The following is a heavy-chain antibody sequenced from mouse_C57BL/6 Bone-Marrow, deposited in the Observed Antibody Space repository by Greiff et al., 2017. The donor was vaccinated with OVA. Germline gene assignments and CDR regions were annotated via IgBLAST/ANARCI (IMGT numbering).Heavy chain of an antibody. CDR2: INPNYGTT. J-gene: IGHJ2*01. Sequence: EVKLVESGPELVKPGASVKISCKASGYSFTDYNMNWVKQSNGKSLEWIGVINPNYGTTSYNQKFKGKATWTVDQSSSTAYMQLNSLTSEDSAVYYCARRGYSKNYFDYWGQGTTLTVSS. CDR1: GYSFTDYN. CDR3: ARRGYSKNYFDY. V-gene: IGHV1-39*01. D-gene: IGHD2-5*01.